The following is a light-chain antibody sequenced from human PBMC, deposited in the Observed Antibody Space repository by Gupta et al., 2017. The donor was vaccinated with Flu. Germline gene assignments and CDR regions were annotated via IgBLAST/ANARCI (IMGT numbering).Light chain of an antibody. CDR3: QQSDNTPLT. J-gene: IGKJ4*01. Sequence: PSSLSASVGDRVTITCRASQSISTYLNWYQQKPGQAPQLLIFSASMLQSGVPSRFSGSGSGTDFTLTISMLQPEDFATYYCQQSDNTPLTFGGGTKVEIK. V-gene: IGKV1-39*01. CDR1: QSISTY. CDR2: SAS.